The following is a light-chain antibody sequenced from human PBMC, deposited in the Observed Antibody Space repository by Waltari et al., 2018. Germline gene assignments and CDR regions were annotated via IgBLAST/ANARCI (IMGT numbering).Light chain of an antibody. CDR3: QQYNNWWT. CDR2: GAS. Sequence: EIVMTQSPATLSVSQGDRATLSCRASPSVSSNLAWYQQKPGPAPRLLIYGASTRATGIPARFSGSGSGTEFTLTISSLQSEDFAVYYCQQYNNWWTFGQGTKVEIK. V-gene: IGKV3-15*01. CDR1: PSVSSN. J-gene: IGKJ1*01.